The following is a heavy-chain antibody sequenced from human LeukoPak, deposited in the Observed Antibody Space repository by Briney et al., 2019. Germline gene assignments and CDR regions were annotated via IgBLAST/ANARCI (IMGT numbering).Heavy chain of an antibody. CDR3: AIMHGYYDGSGYWVQ. CDR1: GFTLGSYG. Sequence: GGSLRLSCAASGFTLGSYGMSWVRQAPGKGLEWVSFITPNADRTSYADSVEGHFTISRGNPRNTLYMQMNSLRDEDTAVYYCAIMHGYYDGSGYWVQWGQGTLVTVSS. CDR2: ITPNADRT. J-gene: IGHJ1*01. D-gene: IGHD3-22*01. V-gene: IGHV3-23*01.